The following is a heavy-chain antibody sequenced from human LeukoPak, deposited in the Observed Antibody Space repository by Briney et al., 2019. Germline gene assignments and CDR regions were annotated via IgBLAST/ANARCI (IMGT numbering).Heavy chain of an antibody. V-gene: IGHV3-74*01. Sequence: GGSLRLSCAASGITFGNNWMHWVRQGPGKGLVWISRINSDGGGAIYADSVKGRFTVSRDNAKNTLYLQMNSLRAEDTAVYYCARDVPHNWFDTWGQGSLVTVSS. CDR2: INSDGGGA. CDR3: ARDVPHNWFDT. CDR1: GITFGNNW. J-gene: IGHJ5*02.